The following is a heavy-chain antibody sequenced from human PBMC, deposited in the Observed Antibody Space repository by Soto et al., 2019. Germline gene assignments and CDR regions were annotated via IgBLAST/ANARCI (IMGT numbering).Heavy chain of an antibody. CDR3: ERDGAAAGYYFDY. V-gene: IGHV4-31*03. Sequence: PSETLSLTCTVSGGSISSGGYYWSWIRQHPGKGLEWIGYIYYSGSTYYNPSLKSRVTISVDTSKNQFSLKLSSVTAADTAVYYCERDGAAAGYYFDYWGQGTLVTVSS. CDR1: GGSISSGGYY. J-gene: IGHJ4*02. CDR2: IYYSGST. D-gene: IGHD6-13*01.